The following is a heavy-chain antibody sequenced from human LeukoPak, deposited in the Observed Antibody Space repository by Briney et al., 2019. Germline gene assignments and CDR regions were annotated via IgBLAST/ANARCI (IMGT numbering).Heavy chain of an antibody. D-gene: IGHD6-6*01. J-gene: IGHJ4*02. CDR1: GFIFRSYS. Sequence: AGGSLRLSCAASGFIFRSYSMNWVRQAPGKGLEWVSSISGSDNSAYFADSVKGRFTISRDNSKNTLSLQMNSLRAEDTAVYYCAKDRSVAAPYCFDYWGQGTLVTVSS. CDR3: AKDRSVAAPYCFDY. V-gene: IGHV3-23*01. CDR2: ISGSDNSA.